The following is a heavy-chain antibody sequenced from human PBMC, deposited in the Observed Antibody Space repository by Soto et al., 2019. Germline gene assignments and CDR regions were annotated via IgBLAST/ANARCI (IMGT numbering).Heavy chain of an antibody. Sequence: QVQLVQSGAEVKKPGSSVKVSCKASGGTFSSYAISWVRQAPGQGLELMGGIIPIFGTANYEQKFQGRVTITADESTSTAYMELSSLTSEYTAVYYCARSSSDADAFDICGEGTMVTVSS. J-gene: IGHJ3*02. V-gene: IGHV1-69*01. D-gene: IGHD6-6*01. CDR1: GGTFSSYA. CDR2: IIPIFGTA. CDR3: ARSSSDADAFDI.